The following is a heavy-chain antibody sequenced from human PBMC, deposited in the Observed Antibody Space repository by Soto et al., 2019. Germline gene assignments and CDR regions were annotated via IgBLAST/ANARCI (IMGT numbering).Heavy chain of an antibody. CDR3: AHRFDWYYFDY. J-gene: IGHJ4*02. CDR1: GFPLSTSEVG. V-gene: IGHV2-5*02. CDR2: IYWDDDK. D-gene: IGHD3-9*01. Sequence: QITLKESGPTLVKPTQTLTLTCTFSGFPLSTSEVGVGWIRQPPGRALEWLALIYWDDDKRYSPSLKNRLTITKDTSKNQVVLTMSNMDPVDTATYYCAHRFDWYYFDYWGQGTLVTVSS.